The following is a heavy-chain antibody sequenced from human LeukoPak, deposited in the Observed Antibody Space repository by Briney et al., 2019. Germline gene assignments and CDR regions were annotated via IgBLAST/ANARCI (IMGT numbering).Heavy chain of an antibody. CDR2: IYYCGST. CDR1: GGSISSYY. Sequence: KPSETLSLTCTVSGGSISSYYWTWFRQPPGKALEWIGYIYYCGSTNYNPSLKSRVTISVDTSKNQFSLKLSSVTAADTAVYYCAREDVYSSSWGGWFDPWGQGTLVTVSS. CDR3: AREDVYSSSWGGWFDP. J-gene: IGHJ5*02. D-gene: IGHD6-13*01. V-gene: IGHV4-59*01.